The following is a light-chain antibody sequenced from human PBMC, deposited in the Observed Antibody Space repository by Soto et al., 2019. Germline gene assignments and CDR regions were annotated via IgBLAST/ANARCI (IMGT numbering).Light chain of an antibody. CDR3: QQYGSSPWT. J-gene: IGKJ1*01. CDR1: QSVSSSY. V-gene: IGKV3-20*01. CDR2: GAS. Sequence: EIVLTQSPGTLSLSPGERDTLSCRASQSVSSSYLAWYQQKPGQAPRPLIYGASSRAIGIPDRFSGSGSGTDFTLTISRLEPEDFAVYYCQQYGSSPWTFGQGTKVDI.